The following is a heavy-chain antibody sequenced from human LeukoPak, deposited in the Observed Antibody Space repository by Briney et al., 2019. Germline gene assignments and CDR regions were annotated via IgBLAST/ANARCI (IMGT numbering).Heavy chain of an antibody. V-gene: IGHV4-59*01. CDR1: GGSFSGYY. J-gene: IGHJ6*03. CDR3: ARGGPPGYYYDYYMDV. CDR2: IYYSGST. Sequence: SETLSLTCAVYGGSFSGYYWSWIRQTPGKGLEWIGYIYYSGSTNFNPSLKSRVTISVDTSKNQFSLKMSSVTAADTAVYFCARGGPPGYYYDYYMDVWGKGTTVAISS.